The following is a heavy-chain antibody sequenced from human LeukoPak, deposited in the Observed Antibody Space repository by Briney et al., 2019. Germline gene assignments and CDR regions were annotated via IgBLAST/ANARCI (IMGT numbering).Heavy chain of an antibody. Sequence: ASVKVSCKASGYTFTGYYMHWVRQAPGQGLEWMGWINPNSGGTNYAQKFQGRVTMTRDTSISTAYMELSRLRSDDTAVYYCAREGGYCSGGSCYTRENWFDPWGQGTLVTVSS. D-gene: IGHD2-15*01. CDR3: AREGGYCSGGSCYTRENWFDP. J-gene: IGHJ5*02. V-gene: IGHV1-2*02. CDR1: GYTFTGYY. CDR2: INPNSGGT.